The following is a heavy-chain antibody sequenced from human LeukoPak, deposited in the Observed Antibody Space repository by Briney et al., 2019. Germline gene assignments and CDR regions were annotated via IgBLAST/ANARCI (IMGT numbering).Heavy chain of an antibody. J-gene: IGHJ4*02. D-gene: IGHD2-15*01. V-gene: IGHV3-21*01. CDR2: ISSSSSYI. Sequence: GGSLRLSCAASGFTFSSYSMNWVRQAPGKGLEWLSSISSSSSYIYYADSVKGRFTISRDNAKNSLYLQMNSLRAEDTAVYYCARDCSGGSCYRYWGQGTLVTVSS. CDR1: GFTFSSYS. CDR3: ARDCSGGSCYRY.